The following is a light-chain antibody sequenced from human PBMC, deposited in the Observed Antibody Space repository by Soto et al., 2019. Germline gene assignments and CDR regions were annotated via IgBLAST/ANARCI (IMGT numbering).Light chain of an antibody. CDR1: SSDVGGYNY. V-gene: IGLV2-14*01. CDR2: DVS. CDR3: SSYTSSIFYV. Sequence: QSVLTQPASVSGSPGQSITISCTGTSSDVGGYNYVSWYQQHPGKAKKLMIYDVSNRPSGVSNSFSGSKSGNTSSLTISGLQAEDEADYYCSSYTSSIFYVFGTGTKVTVL. J-gene: IGLJ1*01.